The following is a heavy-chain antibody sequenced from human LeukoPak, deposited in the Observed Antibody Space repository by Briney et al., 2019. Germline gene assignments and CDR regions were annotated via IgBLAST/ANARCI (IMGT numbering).Heavy chain of an antibody. D-gene: IGHD2-21*02. J-gene: IGHJ4*02. V-gene: IGHV4-59*12. CDR3: ARGSAYCGGDCYHALGY. CDR1: GDSISTYF. Sequence: SETLSLTCSVSGDSISTYFWSWIRQPPGKGLEWIGNIHYSGRTNYNPSFKSRVTISVDTSKNQFSLKLSSVTAADTAVYYCARGSAYCGGDCYHALGYWGQGTLVTVSS. CDR2: IHYSGRT.